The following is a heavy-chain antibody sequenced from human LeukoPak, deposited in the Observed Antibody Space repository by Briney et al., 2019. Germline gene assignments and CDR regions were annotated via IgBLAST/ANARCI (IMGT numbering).Heavy chain of an antibody. Sequence: GASVNVSCKATGFTFTNYDINWVRQATGQGLEWMGWMNPINGNTGYAQKFQGRVTMTRDTSISTAYMELRSLTSEDTAVYYCVRDGEGVAISVNYWFAPWGQGTLVTVS. CDR3: VRDGEGVAISVNYWFAP. CDR1: GFTFTNYD. J-gene: IGHJ5*02. D-gene: IGHD3-10*01. V-gene: IGHV1-8*01. CDR2: MNPINGNT.